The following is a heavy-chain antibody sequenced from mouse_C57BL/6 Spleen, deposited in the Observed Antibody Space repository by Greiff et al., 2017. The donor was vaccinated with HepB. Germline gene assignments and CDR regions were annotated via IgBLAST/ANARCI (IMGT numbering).Heavy chain of an antibody. CDR3: TTRGLRAMDY. J-gene: IGHJ4*01. V-gene: IGHV14-4*01. D-gene: IGHD3-1*01. CDR1: GFNIKDDY. CDR2: IDPENGDT. Sequence: VQLKQSGAELVRPGASVKLSCTASGFNIKDDYMHWVKQRPEQGLEWIGWIDPENGDTEYASKFQGKATITADTSSNTAYLQLSSLTSEDTAVYYCTTRGLRAMDYWGQGTSVTVSS.